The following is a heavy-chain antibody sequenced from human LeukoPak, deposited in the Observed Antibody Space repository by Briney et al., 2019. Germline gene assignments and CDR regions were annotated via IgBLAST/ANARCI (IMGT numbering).Heavy chain of an antibody. CDR3: AKKSTTVITYYFDY. V-gene: IGHV3-21*04. D-gene: IGHD4-11*01. J-gene: IGHJ4*02. CDR1: GFTFSSYS. CDR2: ISSSSSYI. Sequence: GGSLRLSCAASGFTFSSYSMNWVRQAPGKGLEWVSSISSSSSYIYYADSVKGRFTISRDNAKNSLYLQMNSLGAEDTAVYYCAKKSTTVITYYFDYWGQGTLVTVSS.